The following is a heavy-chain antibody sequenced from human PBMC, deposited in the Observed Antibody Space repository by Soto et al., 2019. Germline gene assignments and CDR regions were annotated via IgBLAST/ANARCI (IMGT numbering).Heavy chain of an antibody. CDR2: INHSGST. CDR1: GGSFSGYY. D-gene: IGHD3-3*01. Sequence: QVQLQQWGAGLLKPSETLSLTCAVYGGSFSGYYWSWIRQPPGKGLEWIGEINHSGSTNYNPSLKSLVTISVDTSKNQFSLKLSSVTAADTAVYYCATQAKYFWSGYLPYWGQGTLVTVSS. CDR3: ATQAKYFWSGYLPY. J-gene: IGHJ4*02. V-gene: IGHV4-34*01.